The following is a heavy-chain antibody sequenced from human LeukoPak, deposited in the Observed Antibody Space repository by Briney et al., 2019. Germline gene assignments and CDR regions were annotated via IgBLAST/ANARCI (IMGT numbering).Heavy chain of an antibody. CDR3: AKGVWGSYRWDAFDI. Sequence: PGGSLRLSCAASGFTFSSYWMHWVRQAPGKGLEWVAFIRYDGSNKYYADSVKGRFTISRDNSKNTLYLQMNSLRAEDTAVYYCAKGVWGSYRWDAFDIWGQGTMVTVSS. D-gene: IGHD3-16*02. CDR2: IRYDGSNK. J-gene: IGHJ3*02. CDR1: GFTFSSYW. V-gene: IGHV3-30*02.